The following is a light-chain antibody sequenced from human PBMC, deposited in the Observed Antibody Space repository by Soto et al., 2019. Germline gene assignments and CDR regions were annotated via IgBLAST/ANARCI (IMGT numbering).Light chain of an antibody. J-gene: IGKJ4*01. V-gene: IGKV3-20*01. CDR1: QSVSSSY. CDR3: QQEGRSPLT. CDR2: GAS. Sequence: EVVLTQSPGTLSLSPGERATLSCRANQSVSSSYLAWYQQKPGQTPRLLISGASSRATGIPDRFSGSGSGTDFTLTISRLEPEGFAVYYCQQEGRSPLTFRGGTKDEIK.